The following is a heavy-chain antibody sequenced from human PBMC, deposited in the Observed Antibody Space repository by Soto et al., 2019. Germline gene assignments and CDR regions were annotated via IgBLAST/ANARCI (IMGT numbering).Heavy chain of an antibody. D-gene: IGHD5-18*01. Sequence: QVQLVESGGGVVQPGRSLRLSCAASGFTFSSYGMHWVRQAPGKGLEWVAVISYDGSNKYYADSVKGRFTISRDNSKNTLYLQMNSLRAEDTAVYYCAKDFSGYSYGHLYWGQGTLVTVSS. CDR2: ISYDGSNK. J-gene: IGHJ4*02. CDR3: AKDFSGYSYGHLY. CDR1: GFTFSSYG. V-gene: IGHV3-30*18.